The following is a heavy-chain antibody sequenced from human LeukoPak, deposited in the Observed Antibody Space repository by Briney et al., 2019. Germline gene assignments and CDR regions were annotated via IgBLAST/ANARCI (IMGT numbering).Heavy chain of an antibody. D-gene: IGHD1-26*01. CDR2: ISGSGGST. CDR3: AKGDRSGSYSYFDY. J-gene: IGHJ4*02. Sequence: QSGGSLRLSCAASGFTFSSYAMSWVRQAPGKGLEWVSAISGSGGSTYYADSVKGRFTISRDNSKNTLYLQMNSLRAEDTAVYYCAKGDRSGSYSYFDYWGQGTLVTVSS. CDR1: GFTFSSYA. V-gene: IGHV3-23*01.